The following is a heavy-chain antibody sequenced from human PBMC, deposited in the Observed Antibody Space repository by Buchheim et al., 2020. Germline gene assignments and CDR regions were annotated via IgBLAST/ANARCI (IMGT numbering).Heavy chain of an antibody. CDR2: ISSSSSYT. CDR3: ARDYYDSSGYYWEDYFDY. D-gene: IGHD3-22*01. J-gene: IGHJ4*02. Sequence: QVQLVESGGGLVKPGGSLRLSCAASGFTFSDYYMSWIRQAPGKGLEWVSYISSSSSYTNHADSVKGRFTISRDNAKNSLYLQMNSLRAEDTAVYYCARDYYDSSGYYWEDYFDYWGQGTL. CDR1: GFTFSDYY. V-gene: IGHV3-11*05.